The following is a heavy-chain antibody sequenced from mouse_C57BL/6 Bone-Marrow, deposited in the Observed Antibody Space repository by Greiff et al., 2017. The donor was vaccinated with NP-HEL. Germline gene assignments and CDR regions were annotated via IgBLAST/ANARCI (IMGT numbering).Heavy chain of an antibody. CDR2: INPSSGYT. Sequence: VQLKESGAELARPGASVKMSCKASGYTFTSYTMHWVKQRPGQGLEWIGYINPSSGYTKYNQKFKDKATLTADKSSSTAYMQLSSLTSKDSAVYYCARVGSSGYWFAYWGQGTLVTVSA. CDR1: GYTFTSYT. V-gene: IGHV1-4*01. J-gene: IGHJ3*01. CDR3: ARVGSSGYWFAY. D-gene: IGHD3-2*02.